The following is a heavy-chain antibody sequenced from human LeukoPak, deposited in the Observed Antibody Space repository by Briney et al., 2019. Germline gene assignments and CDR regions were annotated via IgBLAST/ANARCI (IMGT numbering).Heavy chain of an antibody. J-gene: IGHJ6*03. CDR2: ISSSSSYI. Sequence: GRSLRLSCAASGFTFSSYSMNWVRQDRGRGREWVSPISSSSSYIYYADSVKGRFTISRDNAKNSLYLQMNSLRAEDTAVYYCARVRGEYCSSTSCYVRGYYYYYMDVWGKGTTVTVSS. CDR3: ARVRGEYCSSTSCYVRGYYYYYMDV. CDR1: GFTFSSYS. D-gene: IGHD2-2*01. V-gene: IGHV3-21*01.